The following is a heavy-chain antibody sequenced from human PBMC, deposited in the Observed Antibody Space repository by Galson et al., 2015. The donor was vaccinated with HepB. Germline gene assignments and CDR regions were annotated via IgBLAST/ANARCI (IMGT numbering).Heavy chain of an antibody. D-gene: IGHD5-12*01. V-gene: IGHV3-23*01. CDR1: GFTFSSYA. J-gene: IGHJ6*02. CDR2: ISGSGGST. CDR3: AKGGEGIVATYYNYAADF. Sequence: SLRLSCAASGFTFSSYAMSWVRQAPGKGLEWVSGISGSGGSTYYADSVKGRFTISRDNSKNTVSLQMNSLRAEDTAVYYCAKGGEGIVATYYNYAADFWGQGTTVTVSS.